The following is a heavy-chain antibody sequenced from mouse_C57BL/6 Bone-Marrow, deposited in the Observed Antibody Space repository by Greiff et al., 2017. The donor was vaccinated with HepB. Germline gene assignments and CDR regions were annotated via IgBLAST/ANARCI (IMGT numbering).Heavy chain of an antibody. CDR3: ARSFITTVERVCYAMDY. V-gene: IGHV1-81*01. J-gene: IGHJ4*01. CDR1: GYTFTSYG. Sequence: QVQLKQSGAELARPGASVKLSCKASGYTFTSYGISWVKQRTGQGLEWIGEIYPRSGNTYYNEKFKGKATLTADKSSSTAYMELRSLTSEDSAVYVCARSFITTVERVCYAMDYWGQGTSGTVSS. CDR2: IYPRSGNT. D-gene: IGHD1-1*01.